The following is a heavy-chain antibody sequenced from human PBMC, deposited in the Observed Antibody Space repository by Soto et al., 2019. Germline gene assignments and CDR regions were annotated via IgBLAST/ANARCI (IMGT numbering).Heavy chain of an antibody. CDR1: GASLSGYS. CDR2: LNHSGST. V-gene: IGHV4-34*01. Sequence: PSETLSLTCAVYGASLSGYSWSWVRQPPGKGLEWVGELNHSGSTNYNPSLKSRVTISVDTSRNQFSLKLSSVTAADTAVYYCARVGYCSTTSCYNLDYWGQGTLVTVSS. D-gene: IGHD2-2*01. CDR3: ARVGYCSTTSCYNLDY. J-gene: IGHJ4*02.